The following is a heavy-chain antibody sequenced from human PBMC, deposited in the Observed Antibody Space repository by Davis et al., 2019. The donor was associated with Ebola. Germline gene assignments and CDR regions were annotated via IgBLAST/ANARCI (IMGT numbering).Heavy chain of an antibody. CDR2: IKQDGSEK. CDR1: GFTFSSYW. D-gene: IGHD3-3*01. CDR3: TRAVWSGYSRGAFDI. Sequence: GGSLRLSCAASGFTFSSYWMSWVRQAPGKGLEWVANIKQDGSEKYYVDSVKGRFTISRDNSKNTVYLQMNSLGVEDTAVYFCTRAVWSGYSRGAFDIWGQGTMVTVSS. J-gene: IGHJ3*02. V-gene: IGHV3-7*03.